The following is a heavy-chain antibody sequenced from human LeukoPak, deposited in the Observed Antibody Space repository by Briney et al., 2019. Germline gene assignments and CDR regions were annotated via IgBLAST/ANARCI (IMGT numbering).Heavy chain of an antibody. J-gene: IGHJ4*02. CDR1: GFSFSNHY. CDR2: INEDGSNK. D-gene: IGHD6-19*01. Sequence: GGSLSLSCTASGFSFSNHYMRWIRQAPGKGLEWVANINEDGSNKWHLGSVKGRFTVSRDNARNSLYLQMNSLRVEDTAVYYCTRVIVAVPGYFDYFDFWGQGVLVTVSS. V-gene: IGHV3-7*01. CDR3: TRVIVAVPGYFDYFDF.